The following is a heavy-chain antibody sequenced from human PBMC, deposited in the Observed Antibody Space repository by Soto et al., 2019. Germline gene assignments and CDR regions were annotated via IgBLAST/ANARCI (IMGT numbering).Heavy chain of an antibody. J-gene: IGHJ4*02. CDR2: ISAYNGNT. CDR3: ARVLLSIVRGVIIPHYFDS. CDR1: GYTFTSYG. D-gene: IGHD3-10*01. Sequence: GASVKVSCKASGYTFTSYGISWVRQAPGQGHEWMGWISAYNGNTNYAQKLQGRVTMTTDTSTSTAYMELRSLRSDDTAVYYCARVLLSIVRGVIIPHYFDSWGQGTLVTVSP. V-gene: IGHV1-18*01.